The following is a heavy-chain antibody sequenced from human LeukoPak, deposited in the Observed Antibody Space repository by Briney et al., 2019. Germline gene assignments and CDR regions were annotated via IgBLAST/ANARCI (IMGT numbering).Heavy chain of an antibody. CDR2: ISGSGGST. CDR1: GFTFSSYA. Sequence: AGGSLRLSCATSGFTFSSYAMSWVRQAPGKGLEWVSAISGSGGSTYCADSVKGRFTISRDNSKNTLYLQMNSLRAEDTAVYYCAKGVYSNYSPFDYWGQGTLVTVSS. J-gene: IGHJ4*02. D-gene: IGHD4-11*01. V-gene: IGHV3-23*01. CDR3: AKGVYSNYSPFDY.